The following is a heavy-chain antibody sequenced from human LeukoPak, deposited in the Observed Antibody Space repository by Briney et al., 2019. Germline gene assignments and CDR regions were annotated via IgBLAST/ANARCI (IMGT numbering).Heavy chain of an antibody. CDR3: ARADYDYVWGSYRQYYFDY. CDR1: GFTFSSYW. J-gene: IGHJ4*02. D-gene: IGHD3-16*02. Sequence: GGSLRLSCAASGFTFSSYWMSWVRQAPGKGLEWVANIKQDGSEKYYVDSVKGRFTISRDNAKNSLYLQMNSLRAEDTAVYYCARADYDYVWGSYRQYYFDYWGQGTLVTVSS. V-gene: IGHV3-7*01. CDR2: IKQDGSEK.